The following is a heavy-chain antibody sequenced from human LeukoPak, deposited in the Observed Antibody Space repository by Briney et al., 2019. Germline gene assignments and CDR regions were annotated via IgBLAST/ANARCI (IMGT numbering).Heavy chain of an antibody. CDR3: ARADYDYVWGSYRQYYFDY. CDR1: GFTFSSYW. J-gene: IGHJ4*02. D-gene: IGHD3-16*02. Sequence: GGSLRLSCAASGFTFSSYWMSWVRQAPGKGLEWVANIKQDGSEKYYVDSVKGRFTISRDNAKNSLYLQMNSLRAEDTAVYYCARADYDYVWGSYRQYYFDYWGQGTLVTVSS. V-gene: IGHV3-7*01. CDR2: IKQDGSEK.